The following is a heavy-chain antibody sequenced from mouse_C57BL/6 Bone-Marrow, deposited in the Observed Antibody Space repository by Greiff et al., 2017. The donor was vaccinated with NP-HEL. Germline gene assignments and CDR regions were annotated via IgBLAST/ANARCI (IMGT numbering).Heavy chain of an antibody. D-gene: IGHD1-1*01. CDR3: ARSAYYYGSSYYFDY. V-gene: IGHV1-82*01. J-gene: IGHJ2*01. CDR1: GYAFSSSW. CDR2: IYPGDGDT. Sequence: QVTLKVSGPELVKPGASVKISCKASGYAFSSSWMNWVKQRPGKGLEWIGRIYPGDGDTNYNGKFKGKATLTADKSSSTAYMQLSSLTSEDSAVYFCARSAYYYGSSYYFDYWGQGTTLTVSS.